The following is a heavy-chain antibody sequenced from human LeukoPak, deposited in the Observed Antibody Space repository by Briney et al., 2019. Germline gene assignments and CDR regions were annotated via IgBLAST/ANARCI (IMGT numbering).Heavy chain of an antibody. Sequence: SETLSLTCAVYGGSFSGYYWSWIRQPPGKGLEWTGEINHSGSTNYNPSLKSRVTISVDTSKNQFSLKLSSVTAADTAVYYCASSGSGSYFFSTFDYWGQGTLVTVSS. J-gene: IGHJ4*02. CDR2: INHSGST. CDR3: ASSGSGSYFFSTFDY. D-gene: IGHD3-10*01. V-gene: IGHV4-34*01. CDR1: GGSFSGYY.